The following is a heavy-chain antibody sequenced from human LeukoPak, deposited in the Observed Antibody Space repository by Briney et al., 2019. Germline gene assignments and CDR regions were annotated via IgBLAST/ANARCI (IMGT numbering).Heavy chain of an antibody. D-gene: IGHD6-13*01. V-gene: IGHV3-30*18. CDR1: GFTFSSYG. Sequence: PGGSLRLSCAASGFTFSSYGMHWVRQAPGKGLEWVAVISYDGSNKYYADSVKGRFTISRDNSKNTLYLQMNSLRAEDTAVYYCAKETESSSWNFLRSKDYYYYMDVWGKGTTVTVSS. CDR2: ISYDGSNK. CDR3: AKETESSSWNFLRSKDYYYYMDV. J-gene: IGHJ6*03.